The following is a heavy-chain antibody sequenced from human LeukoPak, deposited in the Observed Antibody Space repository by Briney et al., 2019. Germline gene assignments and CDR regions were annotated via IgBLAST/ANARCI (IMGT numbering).Heavy chain of an antibody. Sequence: GGSLRLSCAASGFTVSSNYMSWVRQAPGKGLEWVSVIYSGGSTYYADPAKGRFTISRDNSKTTLYLQMNSLRAEDTAVYYCARGIGVGATGYWGQGTLVTVSS. V-gene: IGHV3-66*01. J-gene: IGHJ4*02. D-gene: IGHD1-26*01. CDR2: IYSGGST. CDR1: GFTVSSNY. CDR3: ARGIGVGATGY.